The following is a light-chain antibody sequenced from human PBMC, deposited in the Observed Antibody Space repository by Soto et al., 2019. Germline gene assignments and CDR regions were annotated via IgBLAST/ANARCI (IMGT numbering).Light chain of an antibody. CDR1: QSVSSSY. CDR2: GAS. Sequence: EIVMTQSPATLSVSPAERAALXGRSSQSVSSSYLAWYQQKPGQAPRLLIYGASSRATGIPDRFSGSGSGTDFTLTISRLEPEDFAVYYCQQYGSSPRITFGQGTRLEIK. CDR3: QQYGSSPRIT. V-gene: IGKV3-20*01. J-gene: IGKJ5*01.